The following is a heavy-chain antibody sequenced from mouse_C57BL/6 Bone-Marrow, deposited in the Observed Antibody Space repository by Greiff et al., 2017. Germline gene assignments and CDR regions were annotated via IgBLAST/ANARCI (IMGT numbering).Heavy chain of an antibody. CDR2: ILPGSGST. V-gene: IGHV1-9*01. D-gene: IGHD2-1*01. CDR1: GYTFTGYL. Sequence: VQLQQSGAELMKPGASVKLSCKATGYTFTGYLIGWVKQRPGHGLEWIGEILPGSGSTNYNEKFKGKATFTADTSSNTAYMQLSSLTAEYSAIXYCARVRNYFCAMDYWGKGTSVTVSS. J-gene: IGHJ4*01. CDR3: ARVRNYFCAMDY.